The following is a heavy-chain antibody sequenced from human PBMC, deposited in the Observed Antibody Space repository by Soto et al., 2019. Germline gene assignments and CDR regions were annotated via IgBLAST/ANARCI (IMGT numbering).Heavy chain of an antibody. J-gene: IGHJ6*02. CDR3: ARDLLWFGEFGLRAPYYYYGMDV. Sequence: PSETLSLTCTVSGGSISSYYWSWIRQPPGKGLEWIGYIYYSGSTNYNPSLKSRVTISVDTSKNQFSLKLSSVTAADTAVYYCARDLLWFGEFGLRAPYYYYGMDVWGQGTTVTVSS. CDR1: GGSISSYY. D-gene: IGHD3-10*01. V-gene: IGHV4-59*01. CDR2: IYYSGST.